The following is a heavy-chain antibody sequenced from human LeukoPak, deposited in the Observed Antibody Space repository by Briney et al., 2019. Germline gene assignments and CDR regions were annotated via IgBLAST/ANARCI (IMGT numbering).Heavy chain of an antibody. CDR3: ARRALRYFDVSHNWFDP. CDR1: GYTFTSYG. CDR2: ISAYNGNT. J-gene: IGHJ5*02. D-gene: IGHD3-9*01. Sequence: SVKVSCKASGYTFTSYGISWVRQAPGQGLEWMGWISAYNGNTNYAQKLQGRVTMTTDTSTSTAYMELRSLRSDDTAVYYGARRALRYFDVSHNWFDPWGQGTLVTVSS. V-gene: IGHV1-18*01.